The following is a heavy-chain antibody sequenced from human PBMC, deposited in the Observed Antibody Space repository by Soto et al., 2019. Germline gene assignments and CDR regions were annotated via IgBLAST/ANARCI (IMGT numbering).Heavy chain of an antibody. CDR1: GGSISTYS. D-gene: IGHD6-13*01. CDR3: ARDLYSSSWYLDYGMDV. Sequence: SETLSLTCTVSGGSISTYSWNWIRQPPGKGPEWIGFIYYSGSTYYNPSLKSRVTISVDTSKNQFSLKLSSVTAADTAVYYCARDLYSSSWYLDYGMDVWGQGTTVTVSS. CDR2: IYYSGST. V-gene: IGHV4-59*12. J-gene: IGHJ6*02.